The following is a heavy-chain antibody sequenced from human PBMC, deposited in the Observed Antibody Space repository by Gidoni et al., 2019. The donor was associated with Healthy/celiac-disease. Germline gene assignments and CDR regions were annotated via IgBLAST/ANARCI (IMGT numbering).Heavy chain of an antibody. CDR2: IIPIFGTA. CDR1: GGTFSSYA. V-gene: IGHV1-69*01. Sequence: QVQLVQSGAEVKKPGSSVKVSRKASGGTFSSYAISWVRQAPGQGLEWMGGIIPIFGTANYGQKFQGRVTITADESTSTAYMELSSLRSEDTAVYYCARRTVGIAVAAKENYFDYWGQGTLVTVSS. D-gene: IGHD6-19*01. J-gene: IGHJ4*02. CDR3: ARRTVGIAVAAKENYFDY.